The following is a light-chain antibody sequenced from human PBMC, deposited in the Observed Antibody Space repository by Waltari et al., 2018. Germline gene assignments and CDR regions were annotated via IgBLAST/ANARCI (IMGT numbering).Light chain of an antibody. V-gene: IGKV2-29*03. CDR3: MQGIHLPWT. J-gene: IGKJ1*01. CDR2: GVS. Sequence: DPVLTQTPLSLSVTPGQPASNSCPSSQSLLHSDGRNYLYWYLHKPGQSPQLLIYGVSSRFTGVPARFSGSGSGTEFTLEISRVEAEDVGIYYCMQGIHLPWTFGQGTKVEIK. CDR1: QSLLHSDGRNY.